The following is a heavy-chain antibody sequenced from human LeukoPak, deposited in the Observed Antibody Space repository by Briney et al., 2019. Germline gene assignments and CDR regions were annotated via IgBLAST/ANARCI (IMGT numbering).Heavy chain of an antibody. Sequence: SETLSLTCAVYGGSFSGYYWSWIRQPPGKGLEWIGEINHSGSTNYNPSLKSRVTISVDTSKSQFSLKLSSVTAADTAVYYCAKAYGGNSESWGQGTLVTVSS. CDR1: GGSFSGYY. CDR3: AKAYGGNSES. D-gene: IGHD4-23*01. J-gene: IGHJ4*02. CDR2: INHSGST. V-gene: IGHV4-34*01.